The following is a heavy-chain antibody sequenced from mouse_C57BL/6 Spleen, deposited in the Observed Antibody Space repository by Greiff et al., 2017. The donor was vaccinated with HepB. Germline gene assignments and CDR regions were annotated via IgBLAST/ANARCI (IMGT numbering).Heavy chain of an antibody. CDR3: ARDRVTTVFDY. J-gene: IGHJ2*01. V-gene: IGHV3-6*01. D-gene: IGHD2-2*01. CDR2: ISYDGSN. CDR1: GYSITSGYY. Sequence: EVKLVESGPGLVKPSQSLSLTCSVTGYSITSGYYWNWIRQFPGNKLEWMGYISYDGSNNYNPSLKNRISITRDTSKNQFFLKLNSVTTEDTATYYCARDRVTTVFDYWGQGTTLTVSS.